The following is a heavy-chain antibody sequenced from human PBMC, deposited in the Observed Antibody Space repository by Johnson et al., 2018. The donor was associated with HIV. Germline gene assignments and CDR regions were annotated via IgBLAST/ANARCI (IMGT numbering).Heavy chain of an antibody. Sequence: VQLVESGGGLVQPGGSLRLSCAASGFTFSSYAMSWVRQAPGKGLEWVSAISGSGGSTYYADSVKGRFTIARANSKNTLYLQMNSLRAEDTAVYYCAKSSDEYSSSSDAFDIWGQGTMVTVSS. J-gene: IGHJ3*02. CDR3: AKSSDEYSSSSDAFDI. CDR2: ISGSGGST. CDR1: GFTFSSYA. D-gene: IGHD6-6*01. V-gene: IGHV3-23*04.